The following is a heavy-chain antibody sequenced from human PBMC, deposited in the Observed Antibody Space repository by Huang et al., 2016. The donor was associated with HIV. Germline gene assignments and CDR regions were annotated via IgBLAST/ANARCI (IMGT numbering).Heavy chain of an antibody. CDR1: GGSFNNFG. V-gene: IGHV1-69*13. Sequence: QVQLVQSGAEVRKPGSSVKVSCRASGGSFNNFGINWVRQAPGQGLEWMGGIIPGFGTRNDAQRCKDRVTITADETTGVVHLEVTSLRSDDTAVYFCAKRGGAWGSPYAFDLWGPGTMVTVSS. J-gene: IGHJ3*01. CDR2: IIPGFGTR. CDR3: AKRGGAWGSPYAFDL. D-gene: IGHD3-16*01.